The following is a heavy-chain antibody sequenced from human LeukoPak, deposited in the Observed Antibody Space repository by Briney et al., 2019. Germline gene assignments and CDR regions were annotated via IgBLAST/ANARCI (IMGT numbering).Heavy chain of an antibody. J-gene: IGHJ3*02. CDR3: ARELEQLWLLDAFDI. CDR2: ISSSSTTI. D-gene: IGHD5-18*01. CDR1: GFTFSSYS. Sequence: GGSLRLSCAASGFTFSSYSMMWVRQAPGKGLEWVSYISSSSTTIHYADSVKGRFTISRDNAKNSVYLQMNSLRAEDTAVYYCARELEQLWLLDAFDIWGQGTMVTVSS. V-gene: IGHV3-48*01.